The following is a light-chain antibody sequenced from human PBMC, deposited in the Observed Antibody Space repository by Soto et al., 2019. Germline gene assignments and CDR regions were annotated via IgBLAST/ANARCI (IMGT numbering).Light chain of an antibody. J-gene: IGKJ1*01. CDR2: DAS. Sequence: EIVLTQSPGTLSLSPGERATLSCRASQSVSSSYLAWYQQKPGQAPRLLIYDASSRATGIPDRFSGSGSGTDFTLTISRLEPEDFALYYCQQYGDSPFTFGQGTKVDIK. V-gene: IGKV3-20*01. CDR1: QSVSSSY. CDR3: QQYGDSPFT.